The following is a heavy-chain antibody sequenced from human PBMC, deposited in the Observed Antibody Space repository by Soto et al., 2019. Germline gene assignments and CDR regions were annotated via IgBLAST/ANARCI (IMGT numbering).Heavy chain of an antibody. CDR1: GFVFNEYG. J-gene: IGHJ4*02. CDR2: IWYDGSNK. Sequence: QVQLVESGGGVVQPGRSLRLSWAASGFVFNEYGMHWVRQAPGKGLEWVAVIWYDGSNKYYADSVRGRFTFSRDNSRNTMSLQMNSLRVEDTAMYYCARWGCSGSNCNLNQRSFDLWGQGTIVTVSS. CDR3: ARWGCSGSNCNLNQRSFDL. D-gene: IGHD2-15*01. V-gene: IGHV3-33*01.